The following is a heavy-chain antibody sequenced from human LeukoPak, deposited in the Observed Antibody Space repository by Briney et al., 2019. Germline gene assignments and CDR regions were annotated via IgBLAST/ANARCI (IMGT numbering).Heavy chain of an antibody. CDR3: AKAPVTTCRGAFCYPFDY. J-gene: IGHJ4*02. Sequence: GGSLRLSCAASGFTLSSYAMSWVRQAAGKGLEWVSDISDTGNTYHADSVKGRFTIARDSSKNTLFLQMNRLRPEDAAVYYCAKAPVTTCRGAFCYPFDYWGLGTLVTVSS. D-gene: IGHD2-15*01. CDR2: ISDTGNT. V-gene: IGHV3-23*01. CDR1: GFTLSSYA.